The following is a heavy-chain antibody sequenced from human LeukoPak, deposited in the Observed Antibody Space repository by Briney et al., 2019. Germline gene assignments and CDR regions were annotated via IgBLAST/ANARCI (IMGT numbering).Heavy chain of an antibody. CDR2: INSDGSST. D-gene: IGHD3-10*01. CDR1: GFTFSSYW. CDR3: VRDSLLWFGEIDY. V-gene: IGHV3-74*01. Sequence: GGSLRLSCAASGFTFSSYWMHWVRQAPGKGLVWVSRINSDGSSTSYTDSVKGRFTVSRDNAKNSLYLQINNLRDDDTAVYYCVRDSLLWFGEIDYWGQGTLVSVSS. J-gene: IGHJ4*02.